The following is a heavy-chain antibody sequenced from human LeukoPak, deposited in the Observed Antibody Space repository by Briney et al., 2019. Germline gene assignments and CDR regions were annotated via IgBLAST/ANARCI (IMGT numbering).Heavy chain of an antibody. CDR3: ARVADSSSWFYFDY. CDR1: GGSISSYY. CDR2: IYYSGST. J-gene: IGHJ4*02. D-gene: IGHD6-13*01. V-gene: IGHV4-59*01. Sequence: SETLSLTCTVSGGSISSYYWSWIRQPPGKGREGIGYIYYSGSTNYNPSLKSRVTISVDTSKNQYSLKLSSVTAADTAVYYCARVADSSSWFYFDYWGQGTLVTVSS.